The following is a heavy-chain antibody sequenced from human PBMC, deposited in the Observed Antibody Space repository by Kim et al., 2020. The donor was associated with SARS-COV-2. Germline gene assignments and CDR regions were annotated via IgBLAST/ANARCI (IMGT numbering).Heavy chain of an antibody. J-gene: IGHJ4*02. Sequence: GGSLRLSCAASGFTFRTYGMNWVRQAPGKGLEWVSAISGGGGSTYYADSVSGRFTISRDNSKNTLYLQMNSLRAEDTAVYYCAKRLPSGNYHFDYWGQGTLVTVSS. V-gene: IGHV3-23*01. D-gene: IGHD1-26*01. CDR1: GFTFRTYG. CDR3: AKRLPSGNYHFDY. CDR2: ISGGGGST.